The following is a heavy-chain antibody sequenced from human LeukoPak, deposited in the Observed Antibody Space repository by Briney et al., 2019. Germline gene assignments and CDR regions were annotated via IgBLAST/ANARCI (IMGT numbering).Heavy chain of an antibody. D-gene: IGHD4-11*01. CDR1: GFTFSSYG. J-gene: IGHJ4*02. CDR3: AKDKDDYSNYFDY. Sequence: GGSLRLSCAASGFTFSSYGVHWVRQAPGKGLEWVAFIRYDGSNKYYADSVKGRFTIPRDNSKNTLYLQMNSLRAEDTAVYYCAKDKDDYSNYFDYWGQGTLVTVSS. V-gene: IGHV3-30*02. CDR2: IRYDGSNK.